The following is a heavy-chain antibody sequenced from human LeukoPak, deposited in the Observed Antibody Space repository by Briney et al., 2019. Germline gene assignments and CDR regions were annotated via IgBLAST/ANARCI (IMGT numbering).Heavy chain of an antibody. CDR3: ARGYSGVVPAAHPDF. Sequence: ASVKVSCKASGYTFTTYAMHWVRQAPGQGLEWMGWISVGDGNTKYSQKFQGRVTITRDTSASTAYMELTSLISEDTAVYYCARGYSGVVPAAHPDFWGQGTLVTVSS. D-gene: IGHD2-2*01. J-gene: IGHJ4*02. CDR2: ISVGDGNT. V-gene: IGHV1-3*01. CDR1: GYTFTTYA.